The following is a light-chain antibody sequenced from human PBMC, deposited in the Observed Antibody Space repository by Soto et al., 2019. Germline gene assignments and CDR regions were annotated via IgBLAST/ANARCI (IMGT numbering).Light chain of an antibody. CDR1: QSVGAY. Sequence: EIVLTQSPVTLSLSPGERATLSCRASQSVGAYLAWYQQRPGQAPRILIFDASNRTTGLPPRFRGCGSWTAVTLTISSLDPDDFAAYYCQQRSNWAPTVGQGTKVEIK. CDR2: DAS. J-gene: IGKJ1*01. CDR3: QQRSNWAPT. V-gene: IGKV3-11*01.